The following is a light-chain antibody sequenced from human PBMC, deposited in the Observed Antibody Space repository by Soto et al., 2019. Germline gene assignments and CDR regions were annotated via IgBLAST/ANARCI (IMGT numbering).Light chain of an antibody. CDR2: GAS. Sequence: EIVLTQSPGTLSLSPGDRATLSCRASQSVNSNFLAWYQQKPGQAPRLLIYGASSRATGIPDTFSGSGSGTDFTLTISRLEPEDFSVYYCQQYATTPFTFGPGTKVDIK. J-gene: IGKJ3*01. V-gene: IGKV3-20*01. CDR3: QQYATTPFT. CDR1: QSVNSNF.